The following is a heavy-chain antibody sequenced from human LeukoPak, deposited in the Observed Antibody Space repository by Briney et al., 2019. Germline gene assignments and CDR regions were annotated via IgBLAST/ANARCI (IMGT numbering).Heavy chain of an antibody. J-gene: IGHJ6*02. Sequence: PGGSLRLSCAASGFTFRNYAMDWVRQAPGKGLEWVAVISYDGSNKYYADSVKGRFTISRDNSKNTLYLQMNSLRAEDTAVYYCARGHAVYSGYDLFSNYYYYYGMDVWGQGTTVTVSS. CDR2: ISYDGSNK. CDR3: ARGHAVYSGYDLFSNYYYYYGMDV. V-gene: IGHV3-30-3*01. D-gene: IGHD5-12*01. CDR1: GFTFRNYA.